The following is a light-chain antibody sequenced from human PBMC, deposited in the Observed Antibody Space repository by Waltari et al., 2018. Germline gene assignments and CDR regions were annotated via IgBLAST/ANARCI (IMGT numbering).Light chain of an antibody. CDR2: EDT. CDR3: QSYDDFDWI. Sequence: NVILTQPHSVSEFPGKTVTITCPASSCRIALHSVQWYPTRPGSGPTTVIYEDTQRPSGVPARFSGSIDSSSNSASLTISGLLPEDEADYYCQSYDDFDWIFGGGTKLTVL. J-gene: IGLJ3*02. V-gene: IGLV6-57*02. CDR1: SCRIALHS.